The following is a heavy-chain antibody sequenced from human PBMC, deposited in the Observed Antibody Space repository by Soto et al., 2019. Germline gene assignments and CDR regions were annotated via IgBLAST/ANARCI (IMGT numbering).Heavy chain of an antibody. V-gene: IGHV3-33*01. CDR1: GFTFRNYG. CDR2: LHYDGSKE. CDR3: ARDPGCNGVFCYNFDY. D-gene: IGHD2-15*01. Sequence: HPGGSLRLSCAASGFTFRNYGMHWVRQAPGKGLEWVAVLHYDGSKENYADSVKGRFAVSRDISKDTLYLQMNSLRAEDTAAYYCARDPGCNGVFCYNFDYWGPGTLVTVSS. J-gene: IGHJ4*02.